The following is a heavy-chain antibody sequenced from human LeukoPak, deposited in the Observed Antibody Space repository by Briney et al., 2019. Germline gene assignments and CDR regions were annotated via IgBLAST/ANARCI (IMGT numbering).Heavy chain of an antibody. J-gene: IGHJ6*02. CDR1: GFTFDDYA. CDR3: ARGRYCGGDGYSRTLNYYYYGMDV. V-gene: IGHV3-9*01. Sequence: PGGSLRLSCAASGFTFDDYAMHWVRQAPGKGLEWVSGISWNSGSIGYADSVKGRFTISRDNAKNSLYLQMNSLRAEDTAVYYCARGRYCGGDGYSRTLNYYYYGMDVWDQGTTVTVSS. CDR2: ISWNSGSI. D-gene: IGHD2-21*02.